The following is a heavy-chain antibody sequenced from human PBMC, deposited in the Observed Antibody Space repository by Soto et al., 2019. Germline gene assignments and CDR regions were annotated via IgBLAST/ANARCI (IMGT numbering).Heavy chain of an antibody. D-gene: IGHD2-15*01. V-gene: IGHV3-21*01. CDR2: ISSSSSYI. Sequence: GGSLRLSCAASGFTFSSYSMNWVRQAPGKGLEWVSSISSSSSYIYYADSVKGRFTISRDNAKNSLYLQMNSLRAEDTAVYYCARSLEVVVAATGDYYYYYMDVWGKGTTVTVSS. CDR3: ARSLEVVVAATGDYYYYYMDV. CDR1: GFTFSSYS. J-gene: IGHJ6*03.